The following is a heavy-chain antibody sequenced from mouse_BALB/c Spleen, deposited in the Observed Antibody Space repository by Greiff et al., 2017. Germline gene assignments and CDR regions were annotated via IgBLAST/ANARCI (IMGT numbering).Heavy chain of an antibody. Sequence: VHVKQSGPELVKPGASVKMSCKASGYTFTDYYMDWVKQSHGESFEWIGRVNPYNGGTSYNQKFKGKATLTVDKSSSTAYMELNSLTSEDSAVYYCAREGYPYYYAMDYWGQGTSVTVSS. CDR3: AREGYPYYYAMDY. V-gene: IGHV1-19*01. J-gene: IGHJ4*01. CDR1: GYTFTDYY. CDR2: VNPYNGGT.